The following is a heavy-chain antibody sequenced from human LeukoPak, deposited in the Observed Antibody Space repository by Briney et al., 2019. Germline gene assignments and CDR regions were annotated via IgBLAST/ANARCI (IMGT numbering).Heavy chain of an antibody. CDR2: IIPILGIA. CDR3: ARDDDWNYGRYYYGMDV. CDR1: GGTFSSYA. D-gene: IGHD1-7*01. J-gene: IGHJ6*02. V-gene: IGHV1-69*04. Sequence: SVKVSCKASGGTFSSYAISWVRQAPGQGLEWMGRIIPILGIANYAQKFQGRVTITADKSTSTAYMGLSSLRSEDTAVYYCARDDDWNYGRYYYGMDVWGQGTTVTVSS.